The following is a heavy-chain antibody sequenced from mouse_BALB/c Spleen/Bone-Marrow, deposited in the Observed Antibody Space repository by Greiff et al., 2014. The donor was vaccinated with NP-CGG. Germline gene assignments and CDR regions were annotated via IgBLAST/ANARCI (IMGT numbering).Heavy chain of an antibody. Sequence: VQLQQSGTDLVRPGTSVKVSCKASGYAFTNYLIEWIKQRPGQGLEWIGVINPGSGGINYNERFKGKATLTADKSSSTAYMQLRSLTSVDSAVYVCARSVCDGCSEAMDYWGQGTSVTVSS. CDR3: ARSVCDGCSEAMDY. V-gene: IGHV1-54*01. CDR1: GYAFTNYL. CDR2: INPGSGGI. D-gene: IGHD2-3*01. J-gene: IGHJ4*01.